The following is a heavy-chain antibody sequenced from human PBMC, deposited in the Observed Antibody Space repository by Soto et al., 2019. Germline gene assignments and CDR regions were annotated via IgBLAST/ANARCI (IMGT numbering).Heavy chain of an antibody. V-gene: IGHV5-51*01. Sequence: GESLKISCKGSGYSFNNNWIGWVRQMPGKGLEWMGIIHPGDSDSRYSPSFQGQVTMSVDRSINTAYLQWSSLKASDTAMYYCARRDISGFPDYWGQGTRVTVS. J-gene: IGHJ4*02. CDR1: GYSFNNNW. CDR2: IHPGDSDS. CDR3: ARRDISGFPDY. D-gene: IGHD3-22*01.